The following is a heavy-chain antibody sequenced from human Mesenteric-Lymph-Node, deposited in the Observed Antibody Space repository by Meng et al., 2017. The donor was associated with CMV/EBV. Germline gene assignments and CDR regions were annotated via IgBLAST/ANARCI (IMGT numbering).Heavy chain of an antibody. V-gene: IGHV1-2*06. CDR3: ARDRDTDWYSPFDY. J-gene: IGHJ4*02. CDR1: GYTFIDYY. CDR2: INPKTGGR. D-gene: IGHD3-9*01. Sequence: QVQLVQSGAEVKKPGASVRVSCKASGYTFIDYYINWVRQAPGQGLEWMGRINPKTGGRSYAQNFLGRVTMTRDTSINTAYMEVNRLNSDDTAMYYCARDRDTDWYSPFDYWGPGTLVTVYS.